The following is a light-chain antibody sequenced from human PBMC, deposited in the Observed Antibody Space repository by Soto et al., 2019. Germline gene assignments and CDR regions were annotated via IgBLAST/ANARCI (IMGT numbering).Light chain of an antibody. V-gene: IGKV3-15*01. CDR1: ENVRTF. CDR3: HQSNNWPWT. CDR2: AES. Sequence: ENVLTQFPATLSFSPGEPGTLACRASENVRTFVDWYQQKPGQATRLLIYAESTRAAGVKVRFSGSGSETEFTLTIRSLQSEDFALYYCHQSNNWPWTFGQGTKVDIK. J-gene: IGKJ1*01.